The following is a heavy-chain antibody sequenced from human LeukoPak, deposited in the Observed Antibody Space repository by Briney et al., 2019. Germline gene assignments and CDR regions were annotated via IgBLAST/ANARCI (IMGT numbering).Heavy chain of an antibody. CDR2: ISGSGGST. CDR1: GFTFSSYS. J-gene: IGHJ4*02. CDR3: AKDHVDTAMVTGVY. V-gene: IGHV3-23*01. D-gene: IGHD5-18*01. Sequence: GGSLRLSCAASGFTFSSYSMNWVRQAPGKGLEWVSAISGSGGSTYYADSVKGRFTISRDNSKNTLYLQMNSLRAEDTAVYYCAKDHVDTAMVTGVYWGQRTLVTVSS.